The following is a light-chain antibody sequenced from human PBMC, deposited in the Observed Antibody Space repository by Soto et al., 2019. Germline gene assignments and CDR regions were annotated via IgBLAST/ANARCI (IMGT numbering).Light chain of an antibody. V-gene: IGLV1-40*01. CDR1: SSNIGAGYD. CDR2: GNS. CDR3: QSYDSSLSGVV. J-gene: IGLJ2*01. Sequence: QLVLTQPPSVSGAPGQRVTISCTGSSSNIGAGYDVHWYQHLPGTAPKLLIYGNSNRPSGVPDRFSGSKSATSASLAITGLQAEDEADYYCQSYDSSLSGVVFGGGTKLTVL.